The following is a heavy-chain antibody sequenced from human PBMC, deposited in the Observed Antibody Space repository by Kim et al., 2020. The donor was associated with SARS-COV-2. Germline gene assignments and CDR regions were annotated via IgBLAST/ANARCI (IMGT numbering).Heavy chain of an antibody. CDR3: ARTQNGASYGLDV. Sequence: GESLKISCKTSGYSFTSYLIAWVRQMPGKGLEWMGNIYPHDSSTKYSPSFQGQVTISADKSISTAFLQWSSLKASDSAIYFCARTQNGASYGLDVWGQGTTVTVSS. J-gene: IGHJ6*02. CDR2: IYPHDSST. CDR1: GYSFTSYL. V-gene: IGHV5-51*01. D-gene: IGHD4-17*01.